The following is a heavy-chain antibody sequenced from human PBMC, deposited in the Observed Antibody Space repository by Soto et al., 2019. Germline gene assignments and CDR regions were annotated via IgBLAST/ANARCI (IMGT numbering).Heavy chain of an antibody. J-gene: IGHJ4*02. CDR1: GGSMRSYY. CDR3: ARVGSISWHLHX. CDR2: IYYTGST. Sequence: PSETLSLTFTVSGGSMRSYYWTWIRQPPGKGPEWIGHIYYTGSTNFNPSLKSRVTMSVDTSKNQFSLKLTSVTAADTAMYYCARVGSISWHLHXWGQGALLTVSX. D-gene: IGHD6-13*01. V-gene: IGHV4-59*01.